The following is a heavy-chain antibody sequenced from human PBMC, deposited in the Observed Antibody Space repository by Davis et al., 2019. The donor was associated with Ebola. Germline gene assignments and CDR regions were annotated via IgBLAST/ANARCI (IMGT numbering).Heavy chain of an antibody. Sequence: ASVKVSCKASGYTFTSYGISWVRQAPGQGLEWMGWISAYNGNTNYAQKFQGRVTMTRDTSTSTVYMELSSLRSEDTAVYYCARGVGQLARYYYYYYGMDVWGQGTTVTVSS. V-gene: IGHV1-18*01. D-gene: IGHD6-6*01. CDR1: GYTFTSYG. J-gene: IGHJ6*02. CDR3: ARGVGQLARYYYYYYGMDV. CDR2: ISAYNGNT.